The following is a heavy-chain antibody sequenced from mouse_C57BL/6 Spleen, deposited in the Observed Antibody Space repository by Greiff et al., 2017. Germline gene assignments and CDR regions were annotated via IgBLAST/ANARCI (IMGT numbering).Heavy chain of an antibody. D-gene: IGHD1-1*02. Sequence: QVQLQQPGAELVRPGTSVKLSCKASGYTFTSYWMHWVKQRPGQGLEWIGVIDPSDSYTNYNQKFKGKATLTVDTSSSTAYMQLSSLTSEASAVYYCARTRIYSGCYEADYWGQGTTLTASS. CDR1: GYTFTSYW. CDR2: IDPSDSYT. J-gene: IGHJ2*01. V-gene: IGHV1-59*01. CDR3: ARTRIYSGCYEADY.